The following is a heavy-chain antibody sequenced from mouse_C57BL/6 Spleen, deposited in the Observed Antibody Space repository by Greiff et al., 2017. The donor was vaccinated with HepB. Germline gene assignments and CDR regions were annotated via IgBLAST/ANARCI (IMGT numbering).Heavy chain of an antibody. V-gene: IGHV10-1*01. CDR2: IRSKSNNYAT. Sequence: EVQLVESGGGLVQPKGSLKLSCAASGFSFNTYAMNWVRQAPGKGLEWVARIRSKSNNYATYYADSVKDRFTISRDDSESMLYLQMNNLKTEDTAMYYCVRHGEGWYFDVWGTGTTVTVSS. J-gene: IGHJ1*03. CDR3: VRHGEGWYFDV. CDR1: GFSFNTYA.